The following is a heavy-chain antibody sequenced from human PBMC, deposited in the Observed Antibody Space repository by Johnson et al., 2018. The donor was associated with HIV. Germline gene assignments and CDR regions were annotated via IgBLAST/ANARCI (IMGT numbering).Heavy chain of an antibody. CDR1: GFTFNTYG. D-gene: IGHD4-17*01. CDR3: AREVAGDYGDSPGAFDI. CDR2: ISYDGSNK. Sequence: VQLVESGGGLVQPGGSLRLSCAASGFTFNTYGMHWVRQAPGKGLEWVAVISYDGSNKYYADSVKGRFTISRDNSKNTLYLQMNSLRAEDTAVYYCAREVAGDYGDSPGAFDIWGQGTMVTVSS. V-gene: IGHV3-30*03. J-gene: IGHJ3*02.